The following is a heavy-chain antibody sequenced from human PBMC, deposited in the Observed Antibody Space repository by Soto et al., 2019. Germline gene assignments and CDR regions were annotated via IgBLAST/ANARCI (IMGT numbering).Heavy chain of an antibody. V-gene: IGHV4-59*08. CDR1: GGSISSYY. CDR3: ARHNYGSGSTYFDY. J-gene: IGHJ4*02. D-gene: IGHD3-10*01. Sequence: SETLSLTCTVSGGSISSYYWSWIRQPPGKGLEWIAYIYYSGSTNYNPSLKSRVTISVDTSKNQFSLKLNSMTAADTAVYYCARHNYGSGSTYFDYWGQGTLVTVSS. CDR2: IYYSGST.